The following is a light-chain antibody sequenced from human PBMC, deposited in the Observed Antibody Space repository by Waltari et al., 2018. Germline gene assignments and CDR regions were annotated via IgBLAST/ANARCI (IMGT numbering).Light chain of an antibody. CDR2: GAS. Sequence: IVLTQSPGTLSLSPGERVTLSCRASQSVSRSLAWYQQKPGQAPKLLIYGASTRSTGIPDRFTGSGSGTDFSITISSLEPEDFAIYFCQHYVRLPATFGQGTKVEIK. CDR3: QHYVRLPAT. J-gene: IGKJ1*01. CDR1: QSVSRS. V-gene: IGKV3-20*01.